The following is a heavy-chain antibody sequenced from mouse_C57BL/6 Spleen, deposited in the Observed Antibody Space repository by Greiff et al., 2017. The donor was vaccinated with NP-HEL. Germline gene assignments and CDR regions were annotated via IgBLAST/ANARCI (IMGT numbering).Heavy chain of an antibody. CDR2: IHPNSGST. D-gene: IGHD2-2*01. V-gene: IGHV1-64*01. J-gene: IGHJ3*01. CDR1: GYTFTSYW. Sequence: QVQLQQPGAELVKPGASVKLSCKASGYTFTSYWMHWVKQRPGQGLEWIGMIHPNSGSTNYTEKFKSTATLTVDKSSSTAYMQLSSLTSEDSAVYYCAREYYGYDGIFAYWGQGTLVTVSA. CDR3: AREYYGYDGIFAY.